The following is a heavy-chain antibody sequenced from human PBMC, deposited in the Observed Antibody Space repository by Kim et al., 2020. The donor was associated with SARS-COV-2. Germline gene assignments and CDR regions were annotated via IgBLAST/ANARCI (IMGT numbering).Heavy chain of an antibody. V-gene: IGHV1-46*01. CDR1: GYTFTSYY. CDR2: INPSGGST. CDR3: ARSRGYYDSSGSQGGFDY. J-gene: IGHJ4*02. Sequence: ASVKVSCKASGYTFTSYYMHWVRQAPGQGLEWMGIINPSGGSTSYAQKFQGRVTMTRDTSTSTVYMELSSLRSEDTAVYCCARSRGYYDSSGSQGGFDYWGQGTLVTVSS. D-gene: IGHD3-22*01.